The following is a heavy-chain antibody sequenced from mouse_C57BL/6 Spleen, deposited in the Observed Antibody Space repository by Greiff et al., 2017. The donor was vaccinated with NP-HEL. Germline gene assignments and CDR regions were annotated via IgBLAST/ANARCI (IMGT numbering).Heavy chain of an antibody. Sequence: EVKLMESGAGLVKPGGSLKLSCAASGFTFSSYAMSWVRQTPEKSLEWVATISDGGSYTYYPDNVKGRFTMSRDKPTNTLYLQMSHLKSEDTAMYYCAGDSRDYYDYSGRGLFDYWGQGTLVTVSA. J-gene: IGHJ3*01. V-gene: IGHV5-4*01. CDR1: GFTFSSYA. CDR3: AGDSRDYYDYSGRGLFDY. CDR2: ISDGGSYT. D-gene: IGHD2-4*01.